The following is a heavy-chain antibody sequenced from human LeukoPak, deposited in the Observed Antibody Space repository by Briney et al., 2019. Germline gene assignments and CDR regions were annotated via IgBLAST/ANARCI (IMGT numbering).Heavy chain of an antibody. Sequence: GKSLRLSCAASGFTFSDYGMHWVRQAPGKGLEWVAVISYDGSNKYYADSVKGRFTISRDNSKNTLYLQMNSLRAEDTAVYYCAKDLAALFDYWGQGTLVTVSS. CDR3: AKDLAALFDY. D-gene: IGHD6-13*01. J-gene: IGHJ4*02. V-gene: IGHV3-30*18. CDR1: GFTFSDYG. CDR2: ISYDGSNK.